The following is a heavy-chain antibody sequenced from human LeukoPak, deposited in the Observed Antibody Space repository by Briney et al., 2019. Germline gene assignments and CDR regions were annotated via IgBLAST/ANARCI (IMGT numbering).Heavy chain of an antibody. V-gene: IGHV3-30*02. J-gene: IGHJ4*02. CDR3: AKDASGSALSLDY. Sequence: GRSLRLSCAASGFTFSSYGMHWVRQAPGKGLERVAFIRYDGSNKYYADSVKGRFTISRDNSKNTLYLQMNSLRAEDTAVYYCAKDASGSALSLDYWGQGTLVTVSS. CDR2: IRYDGSNK. D-gene: IGHD3-10*01. CDR1: GFTFSSYG.